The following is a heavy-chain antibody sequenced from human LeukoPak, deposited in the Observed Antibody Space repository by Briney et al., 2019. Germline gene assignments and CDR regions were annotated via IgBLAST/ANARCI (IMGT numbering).Heavy chain of an antibody. CDR1: GYTFTSYY. CDR3: ARDGVLRYFDGYYYYMDV. J-gene: IGHJ6*03. V-gene: IGHV1-46*01. D-gene: IGHD3-9*01. Sequence: GASAKVSCKASGYTFTSYYMHWLRQAPGQGLEWMGIINPSGGSTTYAQKFQGRVTMTRDMSTSTVYMELSSLRSEDTAVYYCARDGVLRYFDGYYYYMDVWGKGTTVTVSS. CDR2: INPSGGST.